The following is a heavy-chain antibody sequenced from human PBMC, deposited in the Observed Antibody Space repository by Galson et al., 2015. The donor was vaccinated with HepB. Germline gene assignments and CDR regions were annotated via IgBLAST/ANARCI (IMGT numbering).Heavy chain of an antibody. V-gene: IGHV1-69*10. J-gene: IGHJ4*02. Sequence: SVKVSCKASGGTFSSYAIFWGRQAPGQGLEWMGGIIPMYDIGNYAQKFQDRVTITADKSTSTVYMELSSLRSDDTAMYYCARAREEYTSSSGLSLWGQGTLVTVSP. CDR1: GGTFSSYA. D-gene: IGHD6-6*01. CDR2: IIPMYDIG. CDR3: ARAREEYTSSSGLSL.